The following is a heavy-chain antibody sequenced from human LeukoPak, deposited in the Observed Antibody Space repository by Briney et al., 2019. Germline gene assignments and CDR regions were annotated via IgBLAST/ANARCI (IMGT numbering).Heavy chain of an antibody. J-gene: IGHJ4*02. D-gene: IGHD4-11*01. CDR3: ARLTTVTTSLDY. CDR1: GGSISSSSYY. CDR2: IYYSGST. Sequence: SETLSLTCTVSGGSISSSSYYWGWIRQPPGKGLEWIGSIYYSGSTYYNPSLKSRVTISVGMSKNQFSLKLSSVTAADTAVYYCARLTTVTTSLDYWGQGTLVTVSS. V-gene: IGHV4-39*01.